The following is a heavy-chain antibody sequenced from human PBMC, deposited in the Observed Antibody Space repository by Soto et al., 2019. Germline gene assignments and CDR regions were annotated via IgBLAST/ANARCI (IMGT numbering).Heavy chain of an antibody. V-gene: IGHV1-69*13. CDR3: ARDLAARLRYYYYGMDV. J-gene: IGHJ6*02. Sequence: ASVKVSGKASGGTCSIYAISGVLQSPLRWLEWMGGIIPIFGTANYAQKFQGRVTITADESTSTAYMELSSLRSEDTAVYYCARDLAARLRYYYYGMDVWGQGTTVTVSS. D-gene: IGHD6-6*01. CDR1: GGTCSIYA. CDR2: IIPIFGTA.